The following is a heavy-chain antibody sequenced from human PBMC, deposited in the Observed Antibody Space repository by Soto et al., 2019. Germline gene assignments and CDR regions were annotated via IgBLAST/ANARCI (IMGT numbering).Heavy chain of an antibody. CDR2: IHGGGSA. CDR1: GLSVSNNH. Sequence: VQLVESEGGLIQPGGSLRLSCAASGLSVSNNHMTWVRQAPGKGLEWVSLIHGGGSAYYADSVKGRFTISRDNSKNTLYLQMDSLRAEDTAIYYCAGRLTTAASLDYWGQGTLVTVSS. J-gene: IGHJ4*02. V-gene: IGHV3-53*01. D-gene: IGHD1-1*01. CDR3: AGRLTTAASLDY.